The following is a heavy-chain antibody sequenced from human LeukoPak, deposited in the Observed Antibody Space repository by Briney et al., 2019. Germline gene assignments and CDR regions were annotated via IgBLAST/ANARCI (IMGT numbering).Heavy chain of an antibody. CDR3: ARDLATPVDY. V-gene: IGHV1-2*02. CDR2: ISPNSGGT. Sequence: EASVKVSCKASGYTFAGYYIHWVRQAPGQGLEWMGWISPNSGGTNYAQKFQGRVTMTRDTSISTAYMELSRPRSDDTAVYYCARDLATPVDYWGQGTLVTVSS. CDR1: GYTFAGYY. J-gene: IGHJ4*02. D-gene: IGHD5-24*01.